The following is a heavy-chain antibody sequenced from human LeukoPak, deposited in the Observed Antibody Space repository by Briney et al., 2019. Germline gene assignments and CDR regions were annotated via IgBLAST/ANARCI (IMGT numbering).Heavy chain of an antibody. J-gene: IGHJ1*01. CDR1: GDSIFCSNCY. Sequence: PSETLSLTCTVSGDSIFCSNCYWGWVRQPPGTGLEWIVSIYYSGDTHYNPSLRSRVTISVDTSKNQFSLKLSSVTAADTAVYYCARRYSGRFYIGWGQGTLVTVSS. CDR3: ARRYSGRFYIG. CDR2: IYYSGDT. V-gene: IGHV4-39*01. D-gene: IGHD1-26*01.